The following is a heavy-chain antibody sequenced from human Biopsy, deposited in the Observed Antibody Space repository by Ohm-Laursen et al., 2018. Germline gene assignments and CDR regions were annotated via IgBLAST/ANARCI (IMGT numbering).Heavy chain of an antibody. CDR2: ISTSGTTR. CDR3: TRAEAGSGSLLYFDY. D-gene: IGHD3-10*01. V-gene: IGHV3-11*04. Sequence: SLRLSCTASGFTFSDYYMNWIRQAPGKGLEWVSYISTSGTTRYYGDSVKGRFTISRDNAKKSLYLQMNSLRAEDTAVYYCTRAEAGSGSLLYFDYWGQGTLVTVSS. CDR1: GFTFSDYY. J-gene: IGHJ4*02.